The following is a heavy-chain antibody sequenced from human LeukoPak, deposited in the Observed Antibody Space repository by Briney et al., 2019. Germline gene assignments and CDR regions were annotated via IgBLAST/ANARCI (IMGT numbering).Heavy chain of an antibody. CDR3: ARDLAGWFDP. J-gene: IGHJ5*02. V-gene: IGHV4-59*12. CDR1: GGSISSYY. Sequence: PSETLSLTCTVSGGSISSYYWSWIRQPPGKGLEWIGYIYYSGSTNYNPSLKSRVTMSVDTSKNQFSLKLSSVTAADTAVYYCARDLAGWFDPWGQGTLVTVSS. CDR2: IYYSGST.